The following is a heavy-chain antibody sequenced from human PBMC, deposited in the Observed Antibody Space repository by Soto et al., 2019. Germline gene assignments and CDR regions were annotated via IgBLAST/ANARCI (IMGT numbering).Heavy chain of an antibody. V-gene: IGHV1-69*01. J-gene: IGHJ4*01. D-gene: IGHD6-19*01. Sequence: QVQLVQSGAEVRKPGSSVKVSCKASGGTFSSDAVSWARQAPGQGLEWMGGLIPILGTTHYAQKFQGRVTITADESTNTAYMELSSLRSDDTAVYYCARASGYVSGWYHDYWGHGTRVTVSS. CDR2: LIPILGTT. CDR3: ARASGYVSGWYHDY. CDR1: GGTFSSDA.